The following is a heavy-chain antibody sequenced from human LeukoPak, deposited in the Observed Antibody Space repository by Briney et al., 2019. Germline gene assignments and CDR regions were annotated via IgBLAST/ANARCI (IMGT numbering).Heavy chain of an antibody. CDR2: ITSKSDGGTT. CDR3: TTDRFS. Sequence: GGSLRLSCAASGTTFSGAWMSWVRQTPGKGLEWVARITSKSDGGTTDYAAPVKGRFTISRDDSEATLYLQMNSLKTEDTAVYYCTTDRFSWGQGTPVAVSS. V-gene: IGHV3-15*01. J-gene: IGHJ5*02. CDR1: GTTFSGAW.